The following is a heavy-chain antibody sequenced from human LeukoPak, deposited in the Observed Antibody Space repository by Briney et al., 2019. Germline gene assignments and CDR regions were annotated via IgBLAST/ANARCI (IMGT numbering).Heavy chain of an antibody. J-gene: IGHJ5*02. CDR2: FDPEDGET. Sequence: KXSCXVSGXXLTXLSXHWVRQAPGKGLEWMGGFDPEDGETIYAQKFQGRVTMTEDESTSIAYMELSSLRSEDTAVYYCARDREYSSSSWGQGTLVTVSS. CDR1: GXXLTXLS. V-gene: IGHV1-24*01. CDR3: ARDREYSSSS. D-gene: IGHD6-6*01.